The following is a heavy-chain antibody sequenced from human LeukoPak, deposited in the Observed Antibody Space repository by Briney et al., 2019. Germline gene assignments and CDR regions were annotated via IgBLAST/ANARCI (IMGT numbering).Heavy chain of an antibody. Sequence: GGSLRLSCAASGFTFSSYSMNWVRQAPGKGLEWVSSIGSSSSYIYYADSVKGRFTISRDNAKNSLYLQMNSLRAEDTAVYYCASTLQYYWFDPWGQGTLVTVSS. V-gene: IGHV3-21*01. CDR1: GFTFSSYS. D-gene: IGHD4-11*01. CDR3: ASTLQYYWFDP. CDR2: IGSSSSYI. J-gene: IGHJ5*02.